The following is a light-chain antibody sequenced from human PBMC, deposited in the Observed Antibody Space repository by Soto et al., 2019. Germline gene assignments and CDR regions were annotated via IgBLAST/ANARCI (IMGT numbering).Light chain of an antibody. CDR3: SSYACSNNFV. V-gene: IGLV2-8*01. J-gene: IGLJ1*01. CDR2: EVS. Sequence: QSALTQPPSASGSPGQSVTISCTGTSSDIGAYIYVSWYQQHPGKAPKLMISEVSRRPSGVPERFSGSKSGNTDSLTVSGIQADDEAHYYCSSYACSNNFVFGTGTKLTVL. CDR1: SSDIGAYIY.